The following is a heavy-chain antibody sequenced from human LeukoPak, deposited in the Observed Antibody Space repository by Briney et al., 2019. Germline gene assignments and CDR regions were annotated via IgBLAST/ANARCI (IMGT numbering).Heavy chain of an antibody. CDR1: GFTFSSYA. J-gene: IGHJ4*02. CDR3: ARDPDSSSWYGTFGY. Sequence: PGGSLRLSCAAAGFTFSSYAMNWFRQAPGKGLEWLSAISGSGDTTYYADSVRGRFTISRDNSKNTLYLQMNSLRAEDTAVYYCARDPDSSSWYGTFGYWGQGILVAVSS. CDR2: ISGSGDTT. D-gene: IGHD6-13*01. V-gene: IGHV3-23*01.